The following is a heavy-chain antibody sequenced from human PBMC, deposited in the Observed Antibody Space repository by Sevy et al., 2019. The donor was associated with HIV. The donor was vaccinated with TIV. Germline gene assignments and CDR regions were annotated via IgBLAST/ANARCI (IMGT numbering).Heavy chain of an antibody. CDR2: IKQDGRVK. CDR3: ARGTYYYDSGGYYHDAFDL. Sequence: GGSLRLSCVASSGFTFSSYWMSWVRKAPGKGLEWVANIKQDGRVKYYVDSVRGQFAISRDNAKNSLYLQMNTLRADDTALYYCARGTYYYDSGGYYHDAFDLWGQGTMVTVSS. D-gene: IGHD3-22*01. V-gene: IGHV3-7*03. CDR1: GFTFSSYW. J-gene: IGHJ3*01.